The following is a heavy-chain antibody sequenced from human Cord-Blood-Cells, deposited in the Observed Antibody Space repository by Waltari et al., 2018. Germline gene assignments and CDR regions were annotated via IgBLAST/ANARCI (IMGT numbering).Heavy chain of an antibody. D-gene: IGHD6-19*01. Sequence: QVQLQQWGAGLLKPSETLSLTCAVYGGSFSGYYWSWIRQPPGKGLEWIGEINHSGSTNYNPSLKSRVTISVDTSKNQFSLKLSSVTAADTAVYYCARYPRYIAVRALDIWGQGTMVTVSS. CDR3: ARYPRYIAVRALDI. CDR1: GGSFSGYY. V-gene: IGHV4-34*01. J-gene: IGHJ3*02. CDR2: INHSGST.